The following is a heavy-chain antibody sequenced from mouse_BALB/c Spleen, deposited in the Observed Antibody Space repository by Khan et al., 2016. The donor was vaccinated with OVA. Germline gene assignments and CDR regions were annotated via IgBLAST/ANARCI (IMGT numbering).Heavy chain of an antibody. CDR3: ARAGYGGFGY. CDR2: ISDGGGST. V-gene: IGHV5-4*02. D-gene: IGHD1-1*02. J-gene: IGHJ3*01. Sequence: EVELVESGGGLVKPGGSLKLSCAASGFSFSDYYMYWIRQNPEKRLEWVATISDGGGSTYYPDSAKGRFTISRDNAKSNLYLQMSRLKSEDTAIYCCARAGYGGFGYWGQGTLVTVSA. CDR1: GFSFSDYY.